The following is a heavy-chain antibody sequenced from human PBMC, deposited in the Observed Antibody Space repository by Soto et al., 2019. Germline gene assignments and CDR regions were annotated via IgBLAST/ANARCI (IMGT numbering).Heavy chain of an antibody. Sequence: QVQLVESGGGVVQPGRSLRLSCAASGFTFSSYGMHWVRQAPGKGLEWVAVISYDGSNKYYADSVKGRFTISRDNSKNTLYLQMNSLRAGDTAVYYCAKEKGVDCSGGSCYSWWPENDYWGQGTLVTVSS. CDR1: GFTFSSYG. J-gene: IGHJ4*02. CDR2: ISYDGSNK. D-gene: IGHD2-15*01. CDR3: AKEKGVDCSGGSCYSWWPENDY. V-gene: IGHV3-30*18.